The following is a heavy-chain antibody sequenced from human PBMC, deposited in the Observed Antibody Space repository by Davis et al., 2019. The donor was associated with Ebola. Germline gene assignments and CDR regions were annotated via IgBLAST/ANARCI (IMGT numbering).Heavy chain of an antibody. CDR2: INPNSGGT. CDR3: ARDQQLRDYYYYGMDV. V-gene: IGHV1-2*04. Sequence: ASVKVSCKASGYTFTSYYMHWVRQAPGQGLEWMGWINPNSGGTNYAQKFQGWVTMTRDTSISTAYMELSRLRSDDMAVYYCARDQQLRDYYYYGMDVWGQGTTVTVSS. D-gene: IGHD2-2*01. CDR1: GYTFTSYY. J-gene: IGHJ6*02.